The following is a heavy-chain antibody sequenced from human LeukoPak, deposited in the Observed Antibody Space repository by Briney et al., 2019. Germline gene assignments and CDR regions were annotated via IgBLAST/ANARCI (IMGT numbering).Heavy chain of an antibody. CDR3: ASGNTAMAADY. V-gene: IGHV4-34*01. CDR2: INHSGST. J-gene: IGHJ4*02. Sequence: SETLSLTCAVYGGSFSGYYWSWIRQPPGKGLEWIGEINHSGSTNYNPSLKSRVTISLDTSKNQFSLKLSSVTAADTAVYYCASGNTAMAADYWGQGTLVTVSS. CDR1: GGSFSGYY. D-gene: IGHD5-18*01.